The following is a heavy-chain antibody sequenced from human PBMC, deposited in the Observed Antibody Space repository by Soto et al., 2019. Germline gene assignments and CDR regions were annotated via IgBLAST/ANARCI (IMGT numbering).Heavy chain of an antibody. CDR3: ARQTYYYGSGSYYRAFDI. CDR1: GFTFSSYE. J-gene: IGHJ3*02. Sequence: EVQLVESGGGLVQPGGSLRLSCAASGFTFSSYEMNWVRQAPGKGLEWVSYISSSGSTIYYADSVKGRFTISRDNAKNSLYLQMNSLRAEDTAVYYCARQTYYYGSGSYYRAFDIWGQGTMVTVSS. V-gene: IGHV3-48*03. CDR2: ISSSGSTI. D-gene: IGHD3-10*01.